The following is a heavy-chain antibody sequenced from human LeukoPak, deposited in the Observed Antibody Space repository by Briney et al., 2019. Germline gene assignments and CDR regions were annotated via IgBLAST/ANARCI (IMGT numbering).Heavy chain of an antibody. CDR1: GYTFTSYG. CDR3: ARDLLKLLWFGEHFDY. V-gene: IGHV1-18*01. CDR2: ISAYNGNT. J-gene: IGHJ4*02. Sequence: ASVKVSCKASGYTFTSYGISWVRQAPGQGLEWMGWISAYNGNTNYAQMLQGRVTMTTDTSTSTAYMELGSLRSDDTAVYYCARDLLKLLWFGEHFDYWGQGTLVTVSS. D-gene: IGHD3-10*01.